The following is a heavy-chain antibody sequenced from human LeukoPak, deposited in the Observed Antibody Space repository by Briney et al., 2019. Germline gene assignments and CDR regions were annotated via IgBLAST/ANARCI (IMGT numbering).Heavy chain of an antibody. V-gene: IGHV3-7*01. CDR1: GGSISSSNW. D-gene: IGHD5-12*01. Sequence: ETLSLTCAVSGGSISSSNWWSWVRQPPGKGLEWVANIKQDGSEKYYVDSVKGRFTISRDNAKNSLYLQMNSLRAEDTAVYYCARDSGYDWYGVYYYYMDVWGKGTTVTVSS. CDR3: ARDSGYDWYGVYYYYMDV. CDR2: IKQDGSEK. J-gene: IGHJ6*03.